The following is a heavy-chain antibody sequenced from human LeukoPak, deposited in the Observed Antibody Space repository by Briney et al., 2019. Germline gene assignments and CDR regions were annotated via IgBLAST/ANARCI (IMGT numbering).Heavy chain of an antibody. CDR2: IYYSGST. CDR1: GGSISSNSYY. D-gene: IGHD3-22*01. J-gene: IGHJ3*02. V-gene: IGHV4-39*01. Sequence: SETLSLTCTVSGGSISSNSYYWGWIRQPPGKGLEWIGSIYYSGSTYYNPSLKSRVTISVDTSKNQFSLKLSSVTAADTAVYYCARHYYDSSGYYDDAFDTWGQGTMVTVSS. CDR3: ARHYYDSSGYYDDAFDT.